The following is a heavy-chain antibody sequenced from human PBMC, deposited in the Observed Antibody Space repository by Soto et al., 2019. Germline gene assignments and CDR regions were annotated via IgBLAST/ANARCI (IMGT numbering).Heavy chain of an antibody. J-gene: IGHJ4*02. CDR2: IYWDNYK. V-gene: IGHV2-5*02. D-gene: IGHD6-13*01. CDR3: AHITAYTNTWYYFDY. CDR1: GFSLSASGVG. Sequence: GPTLVNPTQTLTLTCTFSGFSLSASGVGVGWIRQPPGKALEWLGFIYWDNYKRHSPSLKSRLTITKDTSKNQVVLTMTNMDPVDTATYYCAHITAYTNTWYYFDYWGQGTLVTVSS.